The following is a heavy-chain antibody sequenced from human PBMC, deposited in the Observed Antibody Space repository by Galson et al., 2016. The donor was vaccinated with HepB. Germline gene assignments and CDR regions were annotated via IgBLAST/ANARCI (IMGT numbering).Heavy chain of an antibody. CDR2: IYYSGST. CDR1: GDSISGYY. D-gene: IGHD3-3*01. CDR3: ARGLRDFWSAFFGYYLDY. V-gene: IGHV4-59*01. Sequence: SETLSLTCAVSGDSISGYYWSWIRQPPGKGLEWIGYIYYSGSTNYNPSLKSRVTISVDTSKNQFSLKLSSVTAADPAVYYCARGLRDFWSAFFGYYLDYWGQGTLVTVSS. J-gene: IGHJ4*02.